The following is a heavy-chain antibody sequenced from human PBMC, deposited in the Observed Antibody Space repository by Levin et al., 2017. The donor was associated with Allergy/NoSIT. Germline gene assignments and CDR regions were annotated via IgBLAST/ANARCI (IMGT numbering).Heavy chain of an antibody. CDR1: GFTFDDYT. CDR3: AKDTIPREARYFDS. Sequence: GASVKVSCAASGFTFDDYTMHWVRQVPGKGLEWVSLIDWDGTSTFYADSVKGRFTISRDNSKNILYLQMNSLRSEDTAFYYCAKDTIPREARYFDSWGQGTLVTVSS. J-gene: IGHJ4*02. D-gene: IGHD2-2*02. CDR2: IDWDGTST. V-gene: IGHV3-43*01.